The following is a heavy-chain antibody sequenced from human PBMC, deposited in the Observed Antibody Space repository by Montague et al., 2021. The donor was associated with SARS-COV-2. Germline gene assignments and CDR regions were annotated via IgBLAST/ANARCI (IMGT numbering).Heavy chain of an antibody. CDR1: GDSMNNYY. J-gene: IGHJ4*02. CDR2: INYSGST. V-gene: IGHV4-59*01. CDR3: ARAPIYRSSWYAYFDY. Sequence: SETLSLTRTLSGDSMNNYYCCWIRQPPGKGLEWIGYINYSGSTHXNPSLQSRVTLSKDTSKNQFSLRLTSVTAADTAMYFCARAPIYRSSWYAYFDYWGQGTLVPVSS. D-gene: IGHD6-13*01.